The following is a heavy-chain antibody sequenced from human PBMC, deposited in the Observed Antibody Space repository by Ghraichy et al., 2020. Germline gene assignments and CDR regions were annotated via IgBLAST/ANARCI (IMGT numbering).Heavy chain of an antibody. J-gene: IGHJ3*02. CDR1: KFTFSIYA. CDR2: ISSSSNNI. CDR3: ARDADAGGYYFGAFDI. D-gene: IGHD3-22*01. V-gene: IGHV3-48*01. Sequence: EGSLRLSCEASKFTFSIYAVSWVRQAPGKGLEWISYISSSSNNIYYADSVKGRFTISRDNAKNSLFLQMNSLRADDTAVYYCARDADAGGYYFGAFDIWGQGTVVTVSS.